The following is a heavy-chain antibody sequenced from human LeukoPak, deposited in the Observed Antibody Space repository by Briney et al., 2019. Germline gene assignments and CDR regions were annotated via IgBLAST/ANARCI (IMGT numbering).Heavy chain of an antibody. CDR2: IWFDGIKK. J-gene: IGHJ3*02. CDR3: AGDLEDSSPFGAFDM. V-gene: IGHV3-33*01. CDR1: GFTFSNYG. D-gene: IGHD3-22*01. Sequence: GGSLRLSCAAPGFTFSNYGMHWVRQVPGKGLEWVAAIWFDGIKKYYADSVKGRLTISRDNSKNTLYLQVNSLRAEDTAVYYCAGDLEDSSPFGAFDMWGQGTMVTVSS.